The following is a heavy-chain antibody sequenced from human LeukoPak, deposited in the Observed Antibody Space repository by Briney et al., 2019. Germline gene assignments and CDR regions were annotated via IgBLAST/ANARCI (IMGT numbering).Heavy chain of an antibody. D-gene: IGHD6-13*01. J-gene: IGHJ1*01. CDR2: ITSKTDGGTT. CDR1: GFTFSSYA. Sequence: GGSLRLSCAASGFTFSSYAMSWVRQAPGKGLEWVGRITSKTDGGTTDYAAPVKGRFTISRDDSKNTLYLQMNSLRAEDTAVYYCATHYSSSWFEYFQHWGQGTLVTVSS. V-gene: IGHV3-15*01. CDR3: ATHYSSSWFEYFQH.